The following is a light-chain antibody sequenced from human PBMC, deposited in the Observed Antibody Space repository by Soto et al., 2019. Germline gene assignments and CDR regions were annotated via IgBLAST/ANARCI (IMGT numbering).Light chain of an antibody. CDR3: SSYATSTTVL. Sequence: QSALTQPASVSGSPGHSITISCTGTRTDVGGYNYVSWYQQHPGRAPQLMIYDVSNRPSGVSNRFSGSRSGNTASLTISGLQAEDEADYYCSSYATSTTVLFGGGTKVTVL. CDR2: DVS. CDR1: RTDVGGYNY. V-gene: IGLV2-14*03. J-gene: IGLJ2*01.